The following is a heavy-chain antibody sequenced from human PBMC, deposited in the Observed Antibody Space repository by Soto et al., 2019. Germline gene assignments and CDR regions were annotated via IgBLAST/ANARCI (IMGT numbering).Heavy chain of an antibody. CDR2: ITAGSGDI. D-gene: IGHD2-15*01. CDR3: AREFSGGSH. V-gene: IGHV1-3*01. J-gene: IGHJ4*02. Sequence: QVQLVQSGAEVRKPGASVKVSCKASGYTFRTHAIHWVRQAPGQSLEWMGWITAGSGDIRYSQNFQGRLTLTRDTFASTAYMELSSLTPEDTATYYCAREFSGGSHWGQGTLVTVSS. CDR1: GYTFRTHA.